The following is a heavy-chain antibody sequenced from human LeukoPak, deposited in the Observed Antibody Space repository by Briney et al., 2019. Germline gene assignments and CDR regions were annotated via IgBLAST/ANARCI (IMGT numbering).Heavy chain of an antibody. Sequence: GGSLRLSCAASGFTFSSYAMTWVRQAPGKGLEWVSGISTTGGSTYYTDSVKGRFAISRDNSKNTVYLQMNGLRADDTAVYYCAKDAYSYGYFDYWGQGTLVTVSS. D-gene: IGHD5-18*01. CDR1: GFTFSSYA. CDR3: AKDAYSYGYFDY. V-gene: IGHV3-23*01. CDR2: ISTTGGST. J-gene: IGHJ4*02.